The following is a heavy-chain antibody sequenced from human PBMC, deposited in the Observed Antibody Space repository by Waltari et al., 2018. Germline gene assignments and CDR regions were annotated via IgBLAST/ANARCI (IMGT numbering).Heavy chain of an antibody. V-gene: IGHV1-8*01. CDR3: ARGDNWNDRLDF. D-gene: IGHD1-1*01. Sequence: VQLVQSGAEVKKPGASVRVYCKASGYHFIRFDINWVRQAPGKGLEWMGWINPNTGAARFAQNFQNRVTMTRSTSETTAYMEISDLTSHDTAVYYCARGDNWNDRLDFWGQGTKVTVSS. J-gene: IGHJ3*01. CDR1: GYHFIRFD. CDR2: INPNTGAA.